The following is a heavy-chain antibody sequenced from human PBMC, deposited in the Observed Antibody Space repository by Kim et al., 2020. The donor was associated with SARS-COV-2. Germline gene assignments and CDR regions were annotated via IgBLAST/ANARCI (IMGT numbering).Heavy chain of an antibody. V-gene: IGHV3-30*02. J-gene: IGHJ4*02. D-gene: IGHD3-9*01. Sequence: SVKGRFTISRDNSKNTLYLQMNSLRAEDTAVYYCAKEYYDILTGPNSFDYWGQGTLVTVSS. CDR3: AKEYYDILTGPNSFDY.